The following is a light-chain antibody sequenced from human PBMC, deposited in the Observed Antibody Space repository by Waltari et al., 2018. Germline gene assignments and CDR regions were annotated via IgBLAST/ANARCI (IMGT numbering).Light chain of an antibody. Sequence: QSALTQPRSVSGSPGQSVTLSRTGTSSDIGGSNYVSWDQQHPGQAPNLIIYDVTKRPAGVPDRFSASKSGNTASLTIAGLQADDEADYYCYSYADTFTWVFGGGTKLTVL. CDR2: DVT. CDR1: SSDIGGSNY. J-gene: IGLJ3*02. V-gene: IGLV2-11*01. CDR3: YSYADTFTWV.